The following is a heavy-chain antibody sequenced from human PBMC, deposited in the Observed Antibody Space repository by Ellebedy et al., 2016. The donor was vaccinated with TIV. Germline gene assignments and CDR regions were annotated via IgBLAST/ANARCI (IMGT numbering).Heavy chain of an antibody. D-gene: IGHD3-22*01. CDR2: MFSGGSA. CDR1: GDSVSNYY. V-gene: IGHV4-59*02. J-gene: IGHJ4*02. CDR3: ARNDRYFDF. Sequence: MPGGSLRLSCSVSGDSVSNYYWSWIRQPPGRGLEWIGYMFSGGSATYNPSLASRATMSLDSSKNQFSLTLSSVTAADTAVYYCARNDRYFDFWGQGILVTVSP.